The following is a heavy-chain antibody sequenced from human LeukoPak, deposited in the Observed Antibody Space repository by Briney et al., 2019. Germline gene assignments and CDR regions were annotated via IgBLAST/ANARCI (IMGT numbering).Heavy chain of an antibody. J-gene: IGHJ4*02. Sequence: ETLSLTCTVSGGSISSYYWSWVRQASGKGLEWVSFIYSDNTHYSDSVKGRFTISRDNSKNTLYLQMNSLRAEDTAVYYCARAGALEPFDYWGQGTLVTVSS. CDR3: ARAGALEPFDY. CDR2: IYSDNT. D-gene: IGHD1-1*01. V-gene: IGHV3-53*01. CDR1: GGSISSYY.